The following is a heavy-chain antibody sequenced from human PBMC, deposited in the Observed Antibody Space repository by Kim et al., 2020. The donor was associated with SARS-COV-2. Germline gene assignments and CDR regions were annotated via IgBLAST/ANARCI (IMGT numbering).Heavy chain of an antibody. CDR1: GASISSSYCY. J-gene: IGHJ2*01. CDR3: ARRHPTGGCFDS. V-gene: IGHV4-39*02. CDR2: YYCSAST. D-gene: IGHD2-8*02. Sequence: SETLSLTCSVSGASISSSYCYWVWLRPATGLGLVWIGCYYCSASTYSTPSLRSRITVSAATSQVNFTLRLISVTAAAAALYSCARRHPTGGCFDSLG.